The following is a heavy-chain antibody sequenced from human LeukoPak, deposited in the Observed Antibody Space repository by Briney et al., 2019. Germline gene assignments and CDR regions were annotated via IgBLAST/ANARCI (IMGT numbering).Heavy chain of an antibody. CDR3: ARDLRTYCSSPACSKGH. D-gene: IGHD2-21*01. V-gene: IGHV3-48*04. J-gene: IGHJ4*02. CDR1: GFAFSSFA. Sequence: QPGGSLRLSCVASGFAFSSFAMTWVRRAPGKGLEWVSYISSSGSVNYLADSVKGRFTVSRDNAKNSLYLQMNSLRVEDTALYFCARDLRTYCSSPACSKGHWGQGTLVAVSS. CDR2: ISSSGSVN.